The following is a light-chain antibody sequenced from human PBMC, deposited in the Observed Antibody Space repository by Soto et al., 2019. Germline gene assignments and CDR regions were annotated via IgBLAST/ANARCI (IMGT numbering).Light chain of an antibody. CDR2: DIF. J-gene: IGKJ3*01. Sequence: EIVMTQSPATLSVSPVEGATLSCRASQSVGSDLAWYQQKPGQAPRLVIYDIFTRATGIPDRFSGSGSGTDFTLTISRLEPEDFSVYYCHQYGTAPLTFGPGTKVDIK. CDR1: QSVGSD. CDR3: HQYGTAPLT. V-gene: IGKV3-20*01.